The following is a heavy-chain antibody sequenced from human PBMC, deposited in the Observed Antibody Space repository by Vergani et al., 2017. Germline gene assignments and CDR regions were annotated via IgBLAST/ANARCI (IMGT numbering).Heavy chain of an antibody. D-gene: IGHD3-22*01. CDR3: ARGTDSSGYYYYFDY. Sequence: QVQLQESGPGLVKPSQTLSLTCTVSGGSISSGGYYWSWIRQPPGKGLEWIGYIYYSGSTYYNPSLKSRVTISVDTSKNQFSLKLSSVTAADTAVYYCARGTDSSGYYYYFDYWGQGTLVTVSS. CDR1: GGSISSGGYY. V-gene: IGHV4-30-4*08. J-gene: IGHJ4*02. CDR2: IYYSGST.